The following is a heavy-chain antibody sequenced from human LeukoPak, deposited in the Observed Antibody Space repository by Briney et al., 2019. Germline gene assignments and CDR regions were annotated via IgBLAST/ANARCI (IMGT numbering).Heavy chain of an antibody. J-gene: IGHJ3*02. D-gene: IGHD1-26*01. CDR2: ISATRGFI. V-gene: IGHV3-21*01. Sequence: GGSLRLSCTASGFIFSNYDMNWVRQAPGKGLEWVSYISATRGFINYADSVKGRFTISRDNAKNSLYLQMNSLRAEDTAVYYCARAWDLDAFDIWGQGTMVTVSS. CDR1: GFIFSNYD. CDR3: ARAWDLDAFDI.